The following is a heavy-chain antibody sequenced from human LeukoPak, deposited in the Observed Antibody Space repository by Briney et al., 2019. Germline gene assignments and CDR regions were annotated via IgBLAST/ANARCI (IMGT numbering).Heavy chain of an antibody. CDR2: INAYNANT. Sequence: ASVKVSCKASGYTFPSYGISWVRQAPGQGLEWMGWINAYNANTNYAQKLQGRVTMATDTSTSTAYMELRSLRSDDTAVYYCTRSHRSGSYYCSGLGYWGQGTLVTVSS. V-gene: IGHV1-18*01. D-gene: IGHD1-26*01. J-gene: IGHJ4*02. CDR3: TRSHRSGSYYCSGLGY. CDR1: GYTFPSYG.